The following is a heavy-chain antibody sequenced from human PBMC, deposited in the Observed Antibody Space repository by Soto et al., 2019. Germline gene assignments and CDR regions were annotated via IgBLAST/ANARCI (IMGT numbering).Heavy chain of an antibody. CDR1: GFTFSDYY. J-gene: IGHJ5*02. Sequence: GGSLRLSCAASGFTFSDYYMSWLRQPPGKGLEWVSYISKSGSIIHFADSVKGRFAISRDNAKNTLYLQMSSLRAEDTALYYCARDLSPYSDYYDESTSETWFDPWGQGALVTVSS. CDR3: ARDLSPYSDYYDESTSETWFDP. V-gene: IGHV3-11*01. CDR2: ISKSGSII. D-gene: IGHD3-16*01.